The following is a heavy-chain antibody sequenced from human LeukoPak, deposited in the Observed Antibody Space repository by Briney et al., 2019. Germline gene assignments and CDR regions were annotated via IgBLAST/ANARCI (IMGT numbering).Heavy chain of an antibody. CDR3: AKSIAVAGIAGGIPDAFDI. D-gene: IGHD6-19*01. Sequence: GGSLRLSCAASGFTFTSFGMHWVRQAPGKGLEWVAFIRNDGDVIYYTDSVKGRFTISRDNSKNTLNLQMNSLRAEDTAVYYCAKSIAVAGIAGGIPDAFDIWGQGTMVTVSS. CDR2: IRNDGDVI. J-gene: IGHJ3*02. CDR1: GFTFTSFG. V-gene: IGHV3-30*02.